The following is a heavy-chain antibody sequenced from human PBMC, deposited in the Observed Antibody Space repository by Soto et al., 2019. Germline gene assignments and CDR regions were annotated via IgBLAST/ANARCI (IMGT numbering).Heavy chain of an antibody. CDR1: GGTFSSYA. CDR3: ASFGRESTDY. CDR2: IIPIFGTA. Sequence: ASVKVSCKASGGTFSSYAISWLRQAPGQGLEWMGGIIPIFGTANYAQKFQGRVTITADESTSTAYMELSSLRSEDTAVYYCASFGRESTDYWGQGTLVTVSS. J-gene: IGHJ4*02. D-gene: IGHD3-16*01. V-gene: IGHV1-69*13.